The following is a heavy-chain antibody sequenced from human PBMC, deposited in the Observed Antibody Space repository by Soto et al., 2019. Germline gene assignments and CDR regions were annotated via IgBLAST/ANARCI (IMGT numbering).Heavy chain of an antibody. CDR1: GFTFSKYA. Sequence: GGSLRLSCEASGFTFSKYAMIWVRQAPGKGQEWVSGITGSGLTIEHSASVKGRFTISRDNSKNTVYLQMNSLRAEDTAIYYCAKDDVSGDGLWLVSDWGQGTPVTVS. CDR2: ITGSGLTI. J-gene: IGHJ4*02. CDR3: AKDDVSGDGLWLVSD. D-gene: IGHD2-21*02. V-gene: IGHV3-23*01.